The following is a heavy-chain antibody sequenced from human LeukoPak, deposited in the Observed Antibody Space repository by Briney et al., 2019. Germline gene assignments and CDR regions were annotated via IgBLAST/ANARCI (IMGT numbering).Heavy chain of an antibody. Sequence: ASVTVSCKASGYTFTSYGISWVRQAPGQGLEWMGWISAYNGNTNYAQKLQGRVTITTDTSKSKDYMELRSLRSDDTAVYCCARGGRSYSKPAAFDPGGQGTLVTVSS. CDR3: ARGGRSYSKPAAFDP. V-gene: IGHV1-18*01. D-gene: IGHD4-11*01. J-gene: IGHJ5*02. CDR1: GYTFTSYG. CDR2: ISAYNGNT.